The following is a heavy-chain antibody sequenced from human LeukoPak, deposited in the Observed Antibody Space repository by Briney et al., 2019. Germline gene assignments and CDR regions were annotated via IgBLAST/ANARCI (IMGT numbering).Heavy chain of an antibody. Sequence: PGGSLRLSCAASGFTFDDYGMSWVRQAPGKGLEWVSGINWNGGSTGYADSVKGRFTISRDNAKNSLYLQMNSLRAEDTALYYCARGFYVAACPGYYYYMDVWGKGTTVTVSS. CDR2: INWNGGST. V-gene: IGHV3-20*04. D-gene: IGHD6-6*01. CDR3: ARGFYVAACPGYYYYMDV. J-gene: IGHJ6*03. CDR1: GFTFDDYG.